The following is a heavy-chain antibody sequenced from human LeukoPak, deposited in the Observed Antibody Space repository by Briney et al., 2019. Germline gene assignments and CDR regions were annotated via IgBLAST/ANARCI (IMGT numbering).Heavy chain of an antibody. J-gene: IGHJ4*02. V-gene: IGHV4-39*01. CDR1: GGSISSSLYY. Sequence: PSETLSLTCTVSGGSISSSLYYWAWIRQSPGNGLEWIGSIYYSGSAYYNPSLKSRVTISVDTSKNQLSLKLSSVTAADTAVYYCARRYDATTMIDYWGQGTPVTVSS. D-gene: IGHD3-22*01. CDR3: ARRYDATTMIDY. CDR2: IYYSGSA.